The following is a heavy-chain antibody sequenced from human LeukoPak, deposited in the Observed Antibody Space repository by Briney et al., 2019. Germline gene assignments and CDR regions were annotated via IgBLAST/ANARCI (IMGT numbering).Heavy chain of an antibody. CDR2: IIPILGLA. CDR1: GGTFSSYT. V-gene: IGHV1-69*02. Sequence: ASVKVSCKASGGTFSSYTLSWVRQAPGQGLEWMGRIIPILGLANYAQKFQGRVTITADKSTSTAYMELSSLRSDDTAVYYCASHYGSGSYPSDYWGQGTLVTVSS. J-gene: IGHJ4*02. CDR3: ASHYGSGSYPSDY. D-gene: IGHD3-10*01.